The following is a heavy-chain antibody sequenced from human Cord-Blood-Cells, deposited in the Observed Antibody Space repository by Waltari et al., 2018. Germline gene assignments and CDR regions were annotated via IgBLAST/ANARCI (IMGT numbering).Heavy chain of an antibody. CDR1: GFTFSSSG. J-gene: IGHJ6*03. D-gene: IGHD7-27*01. CDR2: RKEEGSEK. V-gene: IGHV3-7*01. Sequence: EVQLVEAGGGLVQPGGALRLSCAASGFTFSSSGMSRVRQAHGTGREGVANRKEEGSEKYDVDAGKGRFTISRENAKNSLYLQMNSLRAEDTAVYYCARDSLTGDYYYYYYMDVWGKGTTVTVSS. CDR3: ARDSLTGDYYYYYYMDV.